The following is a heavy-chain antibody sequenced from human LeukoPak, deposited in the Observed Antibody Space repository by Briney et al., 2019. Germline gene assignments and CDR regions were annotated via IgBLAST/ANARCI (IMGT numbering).Heavy chain of an antibody. CDR3: GRWRVSIFGGVPNWTLR. CDR1: GGPTSGYY. D-gene: IGHD3-3*01. Sequence: AETLTLSCAGYGGPTSGYYRSWIRQPPGKGLEWIGEINHSGSTNYNPSLKSRVIISVETSKNQFFLKLSSVTAAETAVYYCGRWRVSIFGGVPNWTLRWGQGTLVTVSS. J-gene: IGHJ4*02. V-gene: IGHV4-34*01. CDR2: INHSGST.